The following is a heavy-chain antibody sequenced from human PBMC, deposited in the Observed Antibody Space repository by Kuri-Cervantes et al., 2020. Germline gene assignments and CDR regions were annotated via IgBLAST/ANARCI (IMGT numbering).Heavy chain of an antibody. CDR2: FDPEDGET. CDR3: AKDVSLGAGTTWYYYYCVDV. Sequence: ASVKVSCKVSGYTLTELSMHWVRQAPGKGLEWMGGFDPEDGETIYAQKFQGRVTITRDTSASTAYMELSSLRSEDTAVYYCAKDVSLGAGTTWYYYYCVDVWGQGTTVTVSS. J-gene: IGHJ6*02. CDR1: GYTLTELS. D-gene: IGHD1-1*01. V-gene: IGHV1-24*01.